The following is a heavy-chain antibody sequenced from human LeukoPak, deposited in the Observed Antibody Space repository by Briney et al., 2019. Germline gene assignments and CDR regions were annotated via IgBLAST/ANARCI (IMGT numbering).Heavy chain of an antibody. D-gene: IGHD2-2*01. CDR3: ARSQSDRYCSSTSCYRGGYMDV. Sequence: GGSLRLSCAASGFTFSDYYMSWIRQAPGKGLEWVSYISNSGSTIYYADSVKGRFTISRDNAKNSLYLQMNSLRAEDTAVYYCARSQSDRYCSSTSCYRGGYMDVWGKGTTVTVSS. CDR1: GFTFSDYY. J-gene: IGHJ6*03. CDR2: ISNSGSTI. V-gene: IGHV3-11*01.